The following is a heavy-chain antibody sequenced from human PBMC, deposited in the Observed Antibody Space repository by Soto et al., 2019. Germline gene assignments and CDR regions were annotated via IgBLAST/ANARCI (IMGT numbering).Heavy chain of an antibody. V-gene: IGHV3-23*01. CDR1: GFIFSNYA. J-gene: IGHJ6*02. CDR2: TSGSGNST. CDR3: AKETIVRGLVRLYYYGMDV. Sequence: EVQLLESGGTLEQPGGSLRLSCAASGFIFSNYAMTWVRQAPGKGLEWVSTTSGSGNSTDYADSVKGRFTISRDNSKNTLYLQMNSLGVEDTAVYYCAKETIVRGLVRLYYYGMDVWGQGTTVTVSS. D-gene: IGHD3-10*01.